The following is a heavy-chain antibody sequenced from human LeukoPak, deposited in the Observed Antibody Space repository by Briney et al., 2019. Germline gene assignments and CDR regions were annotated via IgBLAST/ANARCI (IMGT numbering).Heavy chain of an antibody. J-gene: IGHJ4*02. CDR1: GFTFSDYN. V-gene: IGHV3-30*02. CDR2: IRYDGSNK. CDR3: ARDLVVTSGY. Sequence: PGGSLRLSCAASGFTFSDYNMRWIRQAPGKGLEWVAFIRYDGSNKYYADSVKGRFTISRDNAKNTLYLQMNSLRVEDTAVYYCARDLVVTSGYWGQGTLVTVSS. D-gene: IGHD2-2*01.